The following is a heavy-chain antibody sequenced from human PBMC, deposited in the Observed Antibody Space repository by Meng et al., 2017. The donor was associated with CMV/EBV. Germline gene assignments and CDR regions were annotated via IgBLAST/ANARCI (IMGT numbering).Heavy chain of an antibody. CDR1: GFTFSSYE. CDR2: ISSSGSTI. V-gene: IGHV3-48*03. CDR3: ARKKGGFRPAANGVGYYYYGMDV. D-gene: IGHD3-16*01. Sequence: GGSLRLSCAASGFTFSSYEMNWVRQAPGKGLEWVSYISSSGSTIYYADSVKGRFTISRDNAKNSLYLQMNSLRAEDTAVYYCARKKGGFRPAANGVGYYYYGMDVWGQGTTVTVSS. J-gene: IGHJ6*02.